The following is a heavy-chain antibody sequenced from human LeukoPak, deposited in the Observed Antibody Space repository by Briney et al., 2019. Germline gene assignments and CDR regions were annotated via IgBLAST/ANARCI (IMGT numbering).Heavy chain of an antibody. CDR1: GFTLRSYW. V-gene: IGHV3-74*01. J-gene: IGHJ4*02. CDR3: ARVNYKRDDY. D-gene: IGHD5-24*01. CDR2: INSEGSST. Sequence: GGSLRLSCAASGFTLRSYWIHCVPDAPGKGLVWVSSINSEGSSTSYADSVKGRFTIYRDNAKNTLYLQMNSLRAEDTAVYYCARVNYKRDDYWGQGTLVTVSS.